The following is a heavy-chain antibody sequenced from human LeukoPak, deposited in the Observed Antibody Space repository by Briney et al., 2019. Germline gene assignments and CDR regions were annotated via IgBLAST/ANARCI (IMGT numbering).Heavy chain of an antibody. CDR2: IYYSGST. CDR1: GGSISSGGYY. CDR3: ARTTVRGVIIGSDAFDI. V-gene: IGHV4-31*03. D-gene: IGHD3-10*01. Sequence: TLSLTCTVSGGSISSGGYYWSWIRQHPGKGLEWIGYIYYSGSTYYNPSLKSRVTISVDTSKNQFSLKLSSVTAADTAVYYCARTTVRGVIIGSDAFDIWGQGTMVTVSS. J-gene: IGHJ3*02.